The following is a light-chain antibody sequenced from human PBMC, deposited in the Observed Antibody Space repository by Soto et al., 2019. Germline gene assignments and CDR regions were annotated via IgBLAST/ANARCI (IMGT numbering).Light chain of an antibody. J-gene: IGKJ5*01. CDR1: PSVSSN. Sequence: DIEMTQSAASLSVCPGEGATLXCRASPSVSSNLLWSQQKPGQAPRLLMYGASTRANGSPARFSGSGSGTEFTRTISSLEPEDFAVYYGQQRRNWQVTFGQGTRLEIK. CDR2: GAS. V-gene: IGKV3-15*01. CDR3: QQRRNWQVT.